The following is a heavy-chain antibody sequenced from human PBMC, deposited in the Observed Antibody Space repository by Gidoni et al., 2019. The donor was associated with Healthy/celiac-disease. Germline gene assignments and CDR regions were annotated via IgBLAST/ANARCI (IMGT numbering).Heavy chain of an antibody. D-gene: IGHD2-15*01. J-gene: IGHJ4*02. CDR2: FGTAGDT. V-gene: IGHV3-13*01. CDR1: GCTFSSYD. Sequence: EVQLVESGGGLVQPGGSRRLSCAASGCTFSSYDMPWVRQATGKGLVWVSAFGTAGDTYYPGSVKGRFTISRENAKNSLYLQMNSLRAGDTAVYYCARHRVYCSGGSCYPGYFDYWGQGTLVTVSS. CDR3: ARHRVYCSGGSCYPGYFDY.